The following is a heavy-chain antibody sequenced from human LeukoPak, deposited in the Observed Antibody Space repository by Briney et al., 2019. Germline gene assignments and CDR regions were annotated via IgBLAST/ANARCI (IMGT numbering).Heavy chain of an antibody. Sequence: PSETLSLTCAVCGGSFRGYYWSWIRQPPGKVLEGIGEIKQRGSTNYTPSLKSRVTISVDTSKNHFSLKLNSVPAADTAVYYCARDRAHLQYYYDSSGYYYFPYWGQGTLVTVSS. J-gene: IGHJ4*02. D-gene: IGHD3-22*01. CDR3: ARDRAHLQYYYDSSGYYYFPY. CDR1: GGSFRGYY. V-gene: IGHV4-34*01. CDR2: IKQRGST.